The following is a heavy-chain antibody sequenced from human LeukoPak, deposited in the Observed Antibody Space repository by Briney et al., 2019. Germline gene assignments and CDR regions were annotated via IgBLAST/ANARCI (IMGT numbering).Heavy chain of an antibody. CDR3: ATTTGGYHAMSMDV. CDR2: FDPEDGGT. Sequence: ASVKVSCKVSGYTLTELSMHWVRQAPGKGLEWMGGFDPEDGGTIYAQKFQGRVTMTEDTSTDTAYMELSSLRSEDTAVYYCATTTGGYHAMSMDVWGQGTTVTISS. CDR1: GYTLTELS. J-gene: IGHJ6*02. D-gene: IGHD3-22*01. V-gene: IGHV1-24*01.